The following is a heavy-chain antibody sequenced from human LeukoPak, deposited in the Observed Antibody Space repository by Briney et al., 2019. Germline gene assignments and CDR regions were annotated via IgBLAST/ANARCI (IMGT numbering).Heavy chain of an antibody. CDR3: ARAPPPAAYYYYYMDV. J-gene: IGHJ6*03. V-gene: IGHV4-34*01. CDR1: GGSFSGYY. D-gene: IGHD2-15*01. Sequence: SETLSLTCAVYGGSFSGYYWSWIRQPPGKGLEWIGEINHSGSTNYNPSLKSRVTISVDTSKNQFSLKLSSVTAADTAVYYCARAPPPAAYYYYYMDVWGKGTTVTISS. CDR2: INHSGST.